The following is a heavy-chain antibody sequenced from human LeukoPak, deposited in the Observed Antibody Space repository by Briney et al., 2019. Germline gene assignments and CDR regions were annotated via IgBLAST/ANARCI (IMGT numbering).Heavy chain of an antibody. Sequence: ASVKVSCKASGYTFTGYYMHWVRQAPGQGLEWMGWINPKSGGTNYAQKFQRRVTITRDTSNSAAYMERSRLRSDDTAVYYCARDPRYCSSTSCYIGDAFDIWCQGTMVTVSS. CDR2: INPKSGGT. D-gene: IGHD2-2*02. CDR3: ARDPRYCSSTSCYIGDAFDI. V-gene: IGHV1-2*02. J-gene: IGHJ3*02. CDR1: GYTFTGYY.